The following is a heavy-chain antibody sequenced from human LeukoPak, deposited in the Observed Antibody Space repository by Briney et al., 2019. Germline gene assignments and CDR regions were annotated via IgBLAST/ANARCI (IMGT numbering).Heavy chain of an antibody. J-gene: IGHJ4*02. D-gene: IGHD6-19*01. Sequence: ASVKVSCKASGYSFTSNVISWVRQAPGQGLEWMGWISAYNGNTNYAQKLQGRVTMTRDTSTSTVYMELSSLRSEDTAVYYCARDSAVADFDYWGQGTLVTVSS. CDR1: GYSFTSNV. CDR2: ISAYNGNT. CDR3: ARDSAVADFDY. V-gene: IGHV1-18*01.